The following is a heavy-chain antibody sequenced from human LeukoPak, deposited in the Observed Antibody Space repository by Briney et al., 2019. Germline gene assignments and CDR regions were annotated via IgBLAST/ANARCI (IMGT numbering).Heavy chain of an antibody. Sequence: SETLSLTCAVYGGSFSGYYWSWIRKPPGKGLEWIGEINHSGSTNYNPSLKSRVTISVDTSKNQFSLKLSSVTAADTAVYYCARGGRGVSSSWYLGGRPYYYYYYMDVWGKGTTVTVSS. CDR1: GGSFSGYY. J-gene: IGHJ6*03. CDR2: INHSGST. CDR3: ARGGRGVSSSWYLGGRPYYYYYYMDV. D-gene: IGHD6-13*01. V-gene: IGHV4-34*01.